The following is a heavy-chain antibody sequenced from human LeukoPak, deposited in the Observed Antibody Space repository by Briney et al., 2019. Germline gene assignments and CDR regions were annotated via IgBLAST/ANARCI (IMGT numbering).Heavy chain of an antibody. D-gene: IGHD6-19*01. CDR3: ARRGIAVGEGTYFDY. Sequence: GESLKISCKGSGYSFTSYWIGWVRQMPGKGLEWMGIMYPGDSDTRYSPSFQGQVTISADKSISTAYLQWSSLKASDTAMYYCARRGIAVGEGTYFDYWGQGTLVTVSS. CDR1: GYSFTSYW. J-gene: IGHJ4*02. CDR2: MYPGDSDT. V-gene: IGHV5-51*01.